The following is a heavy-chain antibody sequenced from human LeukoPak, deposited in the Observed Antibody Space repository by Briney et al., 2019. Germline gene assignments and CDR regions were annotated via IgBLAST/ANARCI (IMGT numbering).Heavy chain of an antibody. CDR1: GGSISSYY. CDR3: AREDSSSRFDY. J-gene: IGHJ4*02. CDR2: IYYSGST. D-gene: IGHD6-13*01. Sequence: PSETLSLTCTVSGGSISSYYWSWIRQPPGKGLEWIGYIYYSGSTNYNPSLKSRVTISVDTSKNQLSLKLTSVTAADTAVYYCAREDSSSRFDYWGQGSLVTVSS. V-gene: IGHV4-59*01.